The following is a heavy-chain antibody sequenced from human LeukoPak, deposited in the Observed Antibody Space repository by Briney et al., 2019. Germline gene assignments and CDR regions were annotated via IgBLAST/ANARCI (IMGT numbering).Heavy chain of an antibody. Sequence: GASVKVSCKASGYTFTGYYMHWVRQAPGQGLEWMGWINPSSGGTNYAQKFQGRVTMTRDTSISTAYMELSRLRSDDTAVYYCARAAGSGSFRFYMDVWGKGTTVTISS. CDR2: INPSSGGT. J-gene: IGHJ6*03. D-gene: IGHD3-10*01. CDR1: GYTFTGYY. V-gene: IGHV1-2*02. CDR3: ARAAGSGSFRFYMDV.